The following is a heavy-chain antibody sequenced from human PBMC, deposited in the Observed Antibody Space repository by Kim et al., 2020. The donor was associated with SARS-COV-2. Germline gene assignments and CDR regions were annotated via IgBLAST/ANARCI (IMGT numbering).Heavy chain of an antibody. CDR3: ATPPYYQHFETAVFAY. Sequence: GGSLRLSCAASGLSVSGNYVTWVRQAPGKGLEWVSIIDAFGQTYYADSAKGRFTITRDKSANKIYLQQNNLQADDTATYYCATPPYYQHFETAVFAYWGQGTL. V-gene: IGHV3-53*01. CDR2: IDAFGQT. D-gene: IGHD3-3*02. CDR1: GLSVSGNY. J-gene: IGHJ4*02.